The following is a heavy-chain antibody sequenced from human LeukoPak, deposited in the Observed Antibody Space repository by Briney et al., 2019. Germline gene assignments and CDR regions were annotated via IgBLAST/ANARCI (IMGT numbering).Heavy chain of an antibody. CDR3: ARVPHHAYYDFWSGPDAFDI. Sequence: GGSLRLSCAASGFTFSDYWMQWVRQAPGKGLVWVSRINSDGSDTTYADSVKGRLTISRDNAKNTLDLQMNSLRAEDTAVYYCARVPHHAYYDFWSGPDAFDIWGQGTMVTVSS. V-gene: IGHV3-74*01. CDR1: GFTFSDYW. D-gene: IGHD3-3*01. CDR2: INSDGSDT. J-gene: IGHJ3*02.